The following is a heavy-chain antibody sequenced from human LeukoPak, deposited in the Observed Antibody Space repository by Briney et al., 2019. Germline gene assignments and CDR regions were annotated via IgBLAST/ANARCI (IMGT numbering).Heavy chain of an antibody. J-gene: IGHJ4*02. Sequence: ASVKVSCKATGYTFTSYGISWVRQAPGQGLEWMGWSSSNSDNTNYAQKLQGRVTITTDTSTSTAYMELRSLRSDDTAVYYCARDWGSIKVITDYWGQGTLVTVSS. CDR2: SSSNSDNT. CDR3: ARDWGSIKVITDY. CDR1: GYTFTSYG. V-gene: IGHV1-18*01. D-gene: IGHD3-16*01.